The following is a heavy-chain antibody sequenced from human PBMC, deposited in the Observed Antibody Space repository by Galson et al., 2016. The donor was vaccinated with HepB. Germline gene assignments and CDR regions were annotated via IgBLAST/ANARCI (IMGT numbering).Heavy chain of an antibody. CDR1: GFTFSSYA. Sequence: SLRLSCAASGFTFSSYAMSWVRQAPGKGLEWMSSLSGSGYTTYYADSVKGRFTISRDNSKNTLYLQMDSLRAEDTAVYYCAKDLRASGATTIVFDIWGQGTMVTVSS. V-gene: IGHV3-23*01. CDR3: AKDLRASGATTIVFDI. CDR2: LSGSGYTT. J-gene: IGHJ3*02. D-gene: IGHD1-26*01.